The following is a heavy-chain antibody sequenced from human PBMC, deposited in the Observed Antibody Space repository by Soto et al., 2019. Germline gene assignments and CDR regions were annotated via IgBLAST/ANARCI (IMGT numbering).Heavy chain of an antibody. J-gene: IGHJ6*02. CDR3: ARTAVAGKPASEYYYYYGMDV. D-gene: IGHD6-19*01. V-gene: IGHV1-69*13. CDR1: GGTFSSYA. Sequence: ASVKVSCKASGGTFSSYAISWVRQAPGQGLEWMGGIIPIFGTANYAQKFQGRVTITADESTGTAYMELSSLRSEDTAVYYCARTAVAGKPASEYYYYYGMDVWGQGTTVTVSS. CDR2: IIPIFGTA.